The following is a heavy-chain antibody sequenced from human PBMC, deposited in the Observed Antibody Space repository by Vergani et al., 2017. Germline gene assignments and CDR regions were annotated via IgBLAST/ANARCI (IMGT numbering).Heavy chain of an antibody. V-gene: IGHV3-7*01. J-gene: IGHJ4*02. Sequence: EVQLVESGGGLVQPGGSLRLSCAASGFTFSSYWMSWVRQAPGKGLEWVANIKLDGSEKYYVDSVKGRFTISRDNAKNSLYLQMNSLRAEDTAVYYCARERDGRGYYFDYWGQGTLVTVSS. CDR2: IKLDGSEK. CDR1: GFTFSSYW. CDR3: ARERDGRGYYFDY. D-gene: IGHD5-24*01.